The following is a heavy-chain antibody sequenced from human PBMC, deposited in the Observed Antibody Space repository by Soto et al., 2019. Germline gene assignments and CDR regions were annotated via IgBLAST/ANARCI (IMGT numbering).Heavy chain of an antibody. CDR1: EYTFTDYY. V-gene: IGHV1-46*01. CDR3: ATAAYSTSWYDF. Sequence: QVQLVQSGAEVKKPGASVKLSCESSEYTFTDYYIHWVRQAPGQGLEWMGLINPSGGSTSYAQKFQGRVTMTRDTSTSTVYMELSSLRSEDTAVYYCATAAYSTSWYDFWGQGTLVTVSS. D-gene: IGHD6-13*01. CDR2: INPSGGST. J-gene: IGHJ5*01.